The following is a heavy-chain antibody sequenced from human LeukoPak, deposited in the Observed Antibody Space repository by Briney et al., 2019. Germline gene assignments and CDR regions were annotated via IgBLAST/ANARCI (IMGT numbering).Heavy chain of an antibody. J-gene: IGHJ2*01. CDR3: ARVRKYSGYYSWYFDL. CDR1: GFTFSSYS. V-gene: IGHV3-48*01. CDR2: ISSSSNTI. Sequence: GGSQRLSCAASGFTFSSYSMNWVRQAPGKGLEWVSYISSSSNTIYYADSVKGRFTISRENAKNSLYLQMNSLRAGDTAVYYCARVRKYSGYYSWYFDLWGRGTLVTVSS. D-gene: IGHD5-12*01.